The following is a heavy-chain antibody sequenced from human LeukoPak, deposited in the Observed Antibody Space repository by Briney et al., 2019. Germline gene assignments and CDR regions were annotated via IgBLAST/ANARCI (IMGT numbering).Heavy chain of an antibody. J-gene: IGHJ4*02. CDR1: GFTFSSYA. Sequence: GGSLRLSCAAAGFTFSSYAMSWVRQPPGKGLEWVSAVSGRGGSTYYADSVKGRFTISRDNSKNTLYLQMNSLRAEDTAVYYCAKRVSGSSGYRLDYWGQGTLVTVSS. V-gene: IGHV3-23*01. CDR3: AKRVSGSSGYRLDY. CDR2: VSGRGGST. D-gene: IGHD3-22*01.